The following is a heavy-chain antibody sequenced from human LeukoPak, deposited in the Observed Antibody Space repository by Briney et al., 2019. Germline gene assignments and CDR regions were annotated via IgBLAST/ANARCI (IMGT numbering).Heavy chain of an antibody. Sequence: GASVKVSCKASGGTLSSYAISWVRQAPGQGLEWMGGIIPIFGTANYAQKFQGRVTITADKSTSTAYMELSSLRSEDTAVYYCARPSKGSGRRQFGAFDIWGQGTMVTVSS. CDR3: ARPSKGSGRRQFGAFDI. CDR1: GGTLSSYA. V-gene: IGHV1-69*06. J-gene: IGHJ3*02. D-gene: IGHD3-3*01. CDR2: IIPIFGTA.